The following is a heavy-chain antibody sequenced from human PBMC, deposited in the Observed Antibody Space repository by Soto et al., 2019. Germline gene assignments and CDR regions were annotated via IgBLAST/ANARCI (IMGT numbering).Heavy chain of an antibody. D-gene: IGHD3-22*01. CDR2: IVVGRGNT. CDR3: AANPWYYYDSSNYNFDY. Sequence: QMQLVQSGPEVKKPGTSVKVSCKASGFTFTSSAIQWVRQARGQRLEWIGWIVVGRGNTIYAQKFQERVTITRDMSTSTAYMELSSLRSDDTAVYYCAANPWYYYDSSNYNFDYWGQGTLVTVSS. CDR1: GFTFTSSA. J-gene: IGHJ4*02. V-gene: IGHV1-58*02.